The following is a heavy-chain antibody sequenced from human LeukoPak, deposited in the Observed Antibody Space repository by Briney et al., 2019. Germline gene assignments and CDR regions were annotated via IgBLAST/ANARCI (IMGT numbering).Heavy chain of an antibody. CDR1: GGSISNYY. CDR3: ARRYTASPGERFDY. Sequence: PSEPLSLTCTVSGGSISNYYWTWIRQPPGKGLEWIGYIYSSGNTNYNPSLNSRVTISLDTSKNQFSLMLRSLTAADTAVYYCARRYTASPGERFDYWGQGTLVTVSS. D-gene: IGHD2-2*02. J-gene: IGHJ4*02. CDR2: IYSSGNT. V-gene: IGHV4-59*08.